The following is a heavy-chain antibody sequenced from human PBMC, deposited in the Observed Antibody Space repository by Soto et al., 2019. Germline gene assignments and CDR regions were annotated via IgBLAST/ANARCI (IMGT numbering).Heavy chain of an antibody. CDR2: IYHSGST. Sequence: PSETLSLPCAVSGASISSSTFYGCGLEPSGNGLEWIGEIYHSGSTNYNPSLKSRVTISVDKSKNQFSLKLSSVTAADTAVYYCARTVTTIFGVVIMGDYYYYGMDVWGKGTTVT. CDR3: ARTVTTIFGVVIMGDYYYYGMDV. J-gene: IGHJ6*04. CDR1: GASISSSTF. V-gene: IGHV4-4*02. D-gene: IGHD3-3*01.